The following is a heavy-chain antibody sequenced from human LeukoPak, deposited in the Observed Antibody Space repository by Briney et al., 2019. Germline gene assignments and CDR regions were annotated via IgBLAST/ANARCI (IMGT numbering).Heavy chain of an antibody. CDR1: GDSISSADYY. V-gene: IGHV4-61*08. CDR2: IYYSGST. D-gene: IGHD3-10*01. J-gene: IGHJ6*02. CDR3: ARVFRSGSLWGGYYYGMDV. Sequence: PSETLSLTCTVSGDSISSADYYWTWIRQPPGKGLELVGFIYYSGSTKYNPSLKSRVTISVDTSKNQFSLKLSSVTAADTAVYYCARVFRSGSLWGGYYYGMDVWGQGTTVTVSS.